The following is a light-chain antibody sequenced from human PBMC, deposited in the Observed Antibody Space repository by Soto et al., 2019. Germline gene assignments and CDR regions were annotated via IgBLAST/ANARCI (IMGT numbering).Light chain of an antibody. V-gene: IGKV3-15*01. CDR1: QSVSSN. CDR2: AVS. J-gene: IGKJ1*01. CDR3: QQYNKWPLT. Sequence: EIMMTQSPGTLSASPGERATLSCRASQSVSSNLAWYQQKPGQAPRLLIYAVSTRATGIPAMFSGSGSGKEFTLTISSLQSEDFAVYYCQQYNKWPLTFGQGTKVEIK.